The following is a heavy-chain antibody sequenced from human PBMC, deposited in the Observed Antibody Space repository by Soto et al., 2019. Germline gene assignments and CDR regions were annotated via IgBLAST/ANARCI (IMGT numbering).Heavy chain of an antibody. V-gene: IGHV3-30*18. CDR3: AKDSLLYGTAFDY. CDR1: GFTFSSSG. Sequence: GGSLRLSCAASGFTFSSSGMHWVRQAPGKGLEWVAFISYDGSNTYYADSVKGRFTISRDNSKNTLYLQMNSLRAEDTAMYYCAKDSLLYGTAFDYWGQGTLVTVSS. D-gene: IGHD1-1*01. J-gene: IGHJ4*02. CDR2: ISYDGSNT.